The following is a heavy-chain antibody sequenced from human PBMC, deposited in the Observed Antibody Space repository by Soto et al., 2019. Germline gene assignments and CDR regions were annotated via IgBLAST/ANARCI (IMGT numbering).Heavy chain of an antibody. V-gene: IGHV1-46*01. CDR2: INPSGGST. Sequence: QVQLVQSGAEVKKPGASVKVSCKASGYTFTSYYMHWVRQAPGQGLEWMGIINPSGGSTSYAQKFQGRVTMTRDTSTSTVYMELSSLRSEDTAVYYCARDPTDYGDYGTFDYWGQVTLVTVSS. CDR3: ARDPTDYGDYGTFDY. D-gene: IGHD4-17*01. J-gene: IGHJ4*02. CDR1: GYTFTSYY.